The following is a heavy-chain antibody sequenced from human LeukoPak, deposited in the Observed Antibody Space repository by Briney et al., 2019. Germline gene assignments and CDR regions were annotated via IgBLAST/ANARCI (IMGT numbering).Heavy chain of an antibody. CDR1: GFTFSRYA. V-gene: IGHV3-7*01. J-gene: IGHJ4*02. CDR3: ARESKGRSKIDY. CDR2: INKDGSER. D-gene: IGHD4-17*01. Sequence: GGSLRLSCAASGFTFSRYAMSWVRQAPGKGLEWVANINKDGSERYNVDSVKGRFTISRDNANKSLYLQMNSLRAEDTSVYYCARESKGRSKIDYWGQGTLVTVSS.